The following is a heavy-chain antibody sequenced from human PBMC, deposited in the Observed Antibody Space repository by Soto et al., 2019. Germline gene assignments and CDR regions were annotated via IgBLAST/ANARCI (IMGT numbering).Heavy chain of an antibody. Sequence: ASVKVSCKASGYTFTSYAMHWVRQAPGQRLEWMGWISAYNGNTNYAQKLQGRVTMTTDTSTSTAYMELRSLRSDDTAVYYCARRSSSRARLDVWGQGTTVTVSS. CDR2: ISAYNGNT. J-gene: IGHJ6*02. CDR1: GYTFTSYA. D-gene: IGHD6-13*01. CDR3: ARRSSSRARLDV. V-gene: IGHV1-18*01.